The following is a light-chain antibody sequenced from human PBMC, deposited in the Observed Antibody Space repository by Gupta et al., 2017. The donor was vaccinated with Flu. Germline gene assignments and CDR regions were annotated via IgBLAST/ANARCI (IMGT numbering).Light chain of an antibody. CDR3: HAYDTRSQV. CDR2: EDK. V-gene: IGLV6-57*01. J-gene: IGLJ3*02. Sequence: FMLTQPHSLSESPGKTVTISCTRSSGGIASNFVQWYQPRPGRPPTTLIYEDKQRPSGVPDRFSGSIDGSSTSATPTISGLKTEDEDDYYCHAYDTRSQVFGGGTRLTVL. CDR1: SGGIASNF.